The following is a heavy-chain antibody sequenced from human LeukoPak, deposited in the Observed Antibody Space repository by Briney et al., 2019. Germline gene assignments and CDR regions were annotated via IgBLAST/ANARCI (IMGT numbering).Heavy chain of an antibody. CDR3: ARDNSVGDNAWWFDP. V-gene: IGHV1-46*01. D-gene: IGHD1-26*01. Sequence: ASVKVSCKASGYTLTSYGISWARQAPGQGLEWMGLINPTGGSTGYAQKFQGRVTMTRDMSTSTDYMELSSLRSEDTAIYYCARDNSVGDNAWWFDPWGQGTLVTVSS. J-gene: IGHJ5*02. CDR1: GYTLTSYG. CDR2: INPTGGST.